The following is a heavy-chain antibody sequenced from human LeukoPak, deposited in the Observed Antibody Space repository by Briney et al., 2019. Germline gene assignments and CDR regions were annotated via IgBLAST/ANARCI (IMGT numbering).Heavy chain of an antibody. V-gene: IGHV1-69*04. CDR1: GGTFSSYA. CDR2: IIPILGIA. D-gene: IGHD1-1*01. CDR3: ARGGYIEVRPVTQPEYFDY. Sequence: SVKVSCKASGGTFSSYAISWVRQAPGQGLEWMGRIIPILGIANYAQKFQGRVTITADKSTSTAYMELSSLRSEDTAVYYCARGGYIEVRPVTQPEYFDYWGQGTLVTVSP. J-gene: IGHJ4*02.